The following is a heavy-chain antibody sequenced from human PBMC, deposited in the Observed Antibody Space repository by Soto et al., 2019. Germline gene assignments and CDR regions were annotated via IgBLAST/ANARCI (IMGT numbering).Heavy chain of an antibody. V-gene: IGHV3-48*02. CDR2: ISSSSTIL. CDR1: GFTFSVYT. J-gene: IGHJ5*02. CDR3: ARDGYSTSSDWPWFDP. Sequence: GGSLRLSCEAYGFTFSVYTMHWVLQAPGKGLEWVSSISSSSTILHYRDSVKGRFTISRDNAKSSLYLQMNSLRDDDTAVYYCARDGYSTSSDWPWFDPWGQGTLVTVSS. D-gene: IGHD6-6*01.